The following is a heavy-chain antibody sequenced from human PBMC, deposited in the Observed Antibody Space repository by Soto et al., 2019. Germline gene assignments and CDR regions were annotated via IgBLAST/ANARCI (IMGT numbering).Heavy chain of an antibody. CDR2: IWYDGSNK. D-gene: IGHD6-6*01. CDR3: ARSRGCYSSSSSWPWFDP. V-gene: IGHV3-33*01. CDR1: GFIFSSYG. J-gene: IGHJ5*02. Sequence: GGSLRLSCSASGFIFSSYGMHCVRQAPGKGLEWVAVIWYDGSNKYYADSVKGRFTISRDNSKNTLYLQMNSLRAEDTAVYYCARSRGCYSSSSSWPWFDPWRQGTLVIVSS.